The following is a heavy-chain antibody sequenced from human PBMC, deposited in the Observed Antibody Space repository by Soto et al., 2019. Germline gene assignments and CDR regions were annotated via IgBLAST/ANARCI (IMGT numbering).Heavy chain of an antibody. CDR1: GASMSSNH. CDR3: ARAYGDYVGIDY. V-gene: IGHV4-59*01. CDR2: VYYSGST. D-gene: IGHD4-17*01. Sequence: SETLSLTCTVSGASMSSNHWSWIRQPPGKGLEWIGYVYYSGSTNYNPSLKSRVTISADTSKNRFSLNLRSATAADTARYYCARAYGDYVGIDYWGQGTLVTVS. J-gene: IGHJ4*02.